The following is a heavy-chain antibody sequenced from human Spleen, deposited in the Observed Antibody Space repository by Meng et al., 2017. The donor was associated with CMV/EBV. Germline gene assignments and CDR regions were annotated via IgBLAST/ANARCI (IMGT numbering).Heavy chain of an antibody. CDR3: AKTQYSSGWHEAGY. V-gene: IGHV3-23*01. CDR2: ISGSGGST. Sequence: GGSLRLSCAASGLIFSSFDMNWVRQAPGKGLEWVSAISGSGGSTYSADSVKGRFTISRDNSKNTLYLQMNSLRAEDTAVYYCAKTQYSSGWHEAGYWGQGTLVTVSS. J-gene: IGHJ4*02. CDR1: GLIFSSFD. D-gene: IGHD6-19*01.